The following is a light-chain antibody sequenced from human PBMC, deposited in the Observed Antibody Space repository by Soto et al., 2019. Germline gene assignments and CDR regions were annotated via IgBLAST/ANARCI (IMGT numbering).Light chain of an antibody. CDR2: DSS. V-gene: IGKV3-11*01. CDR3: QQRSVWPLT. Sequence: EIVLTQFPATLSLSPGDRATLSCRASQSVSRYLAWYQQRRGQAPRLLIYDSSNRATGIPARFSGSGSGTDFSLIISSLEPEDFAVYYCQQRSVWPLTFGGGTRVEIK. J-gene: IGKJ4*01. CDR1: QSVSRY.